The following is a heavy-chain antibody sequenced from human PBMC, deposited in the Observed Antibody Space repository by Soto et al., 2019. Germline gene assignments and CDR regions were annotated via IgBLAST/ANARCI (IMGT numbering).Heavy chain of an antibody. CDR2: IYWDDDK. CDR3: AHSPQTSSPWGYVY. J-gene: IGHJ4*02. CDR1: GFSLSTSGVG. V-gene: IGHV2-5*02. Sequence: QITLKESGPTLVKPTQTLTLTCTFSGFSLSTSGVGVGWIRQPPGKALEWLALIYWDDDKLYSSSLKSRLTITKDTSKNQVVLTMTNMDPVDTATYYCAHSPQTSSPWGYVYWGQGTLVTVSS. D-gene: IGHD6-13*01.